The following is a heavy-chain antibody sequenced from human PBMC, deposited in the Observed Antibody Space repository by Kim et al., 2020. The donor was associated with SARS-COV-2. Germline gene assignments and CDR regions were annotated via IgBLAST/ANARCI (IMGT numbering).Heavy chain of an antibody. CDR3: AGGDQRSYDILTGYYSRPNYFDY. CDR1: GGSFSGYY. Sequence: SETLSLTCAVYGGSFSGYYWSWIRQPPGKGLEWIGEINHSGSTNYNPSLKSRVTISVDTSKNQFSLKLSSVTAADTAVYYCAGGDQRSYDILTGYYSRPNYFDYWGQGTLVTVSS. J-gene: IGHJ4*02. CDR2: INHSGST. V-gene: IGHV4-34*01. D-gene: IGHD3-9*01.